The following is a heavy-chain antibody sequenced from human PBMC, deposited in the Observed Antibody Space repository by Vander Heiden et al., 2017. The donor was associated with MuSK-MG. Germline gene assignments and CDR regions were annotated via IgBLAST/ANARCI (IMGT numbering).Heavy chain of an antibody. J-gene: IGHJ6*02. V-gene: IGHV3-30*09. Sequence: AQPVEAGEGTVKQGRSRRLCCAASERTISRYHIHWVRQAAGKGLEWVAVTSFDGSNDFYADSGKGQFATSRDNSKNTVELQMNSLTTEDEAVYYCARPGRRYTRAVYSGLDVWSQGTTVPVS. CDR1: ERTISRYH. D-gene: IGHD1-1*01. CDR3: ARPGRRYTRAVYSGLDV. CDR2: TSFDGSND.